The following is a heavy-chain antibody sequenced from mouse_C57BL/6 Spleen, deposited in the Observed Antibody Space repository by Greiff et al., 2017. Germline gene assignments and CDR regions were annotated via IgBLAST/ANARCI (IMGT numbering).Heavy chain of an antibody. CDR3: SRDSSGPFAY. Sequence: QVQLQQPGAELVRPGSSVKLSCKASGYTFTSYWMHWVKQRPIQGLEWIGNIDPSDSETHYNQKFKDKATLAVDKSSSTAYMQLSSLTSEDSAVYYCSRDSSGPFAYWGQGTLVTVSA. D-gene: IGHD3-2*02. J-gene: IGHJ3*01. V-gene: IGHV1-52*01. CDR2: IDPSDSET. CDR1: GYTFTSYW.